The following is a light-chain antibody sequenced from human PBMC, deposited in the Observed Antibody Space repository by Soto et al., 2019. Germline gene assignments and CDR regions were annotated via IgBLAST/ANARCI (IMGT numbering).Light chain of an antibody. J-gene: IGKJ4*01. Sequence: DIVMTQSPDSLAVSLGERATINCKSSQSVLYSSNNKNYLAWYQQKPGQPPKLLIYWASTRESGVPDRFSGSGSGTDFTHTISSLQAEDVAVYYCQQYYTTPLTCGGGTKVEIK. CDR2: WAS. CDR3: QQYYTTPLT. V-gene: IGKV4-1*01. CDR1: QSVLYSSNNKNY.